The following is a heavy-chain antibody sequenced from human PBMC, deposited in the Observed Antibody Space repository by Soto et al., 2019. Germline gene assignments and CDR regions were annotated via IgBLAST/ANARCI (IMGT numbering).Heavy chain of an antibody. Sequence: GGSLRLSCAASGFTFSSYGMHWVRQAPGKGLEWVAVIWYDGSNKYYADSVKGRFTISRDNSKNTLYLQMNSLRAEDTAVYYCARDHTPSGSLGEGYYYYGMDVWGQGTTVTVSS. D-gene: IGHD3-10*01. CDR3: ARDHTPSGSLGEGYYYYGMDV. V-gene: IGHV3-33*01. J-gene: IGHJ6*02. CDR2: IWYDGSNK. CDR1: GFTFSSYG.